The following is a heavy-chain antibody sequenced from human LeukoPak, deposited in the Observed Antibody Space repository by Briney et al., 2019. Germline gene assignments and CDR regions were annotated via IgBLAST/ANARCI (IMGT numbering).Heavy chain of an antibody. CDR1: GFTFSVSV. CDR2: ISSSSSYI. Sequence: NPGGSLRLSCAASGFTFSVSVMNWVRQAPGKGLEWVSSISSSSSYIYYADSVKGRFTISRDNAKNSLYLQMNSLRAEDTAVYYCARENEQQLIDYWGQGTLVTVSS. J-gene: IGHJ4*02. CDR3: ARENEQQLIDY. D-gene: IGHD6-13*01. V-gene: IGHV3-21*01.